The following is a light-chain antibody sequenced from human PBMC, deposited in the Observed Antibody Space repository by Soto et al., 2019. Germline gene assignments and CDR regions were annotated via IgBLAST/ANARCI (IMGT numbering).Light chain of an antibody. J-gene: IGKJ1*01. CDR1: QSVSSNY. V-gene: IGKV3-20*01. CDR2: GAS. CDR3: QQDGSSPWT. Sequence: EIVLTQSPGTLSLSPGERATLSCRASQSVSSNYLAWYQQKPVQAPRPLIYGASSRATGIPDRFSGSGAGTDFTLTISRLESDDFAVYYCQQDGSSPWTFGKGTKVEIK.